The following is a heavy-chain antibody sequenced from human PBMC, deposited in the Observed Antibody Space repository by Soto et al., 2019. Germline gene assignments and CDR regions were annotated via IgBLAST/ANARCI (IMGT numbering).Heavy chain of an antibody. CDR1: GGSFSGYY. Sequence: SETLSLTCAVYGGSFSGYYWSWIRQPPGKGLEWIGEINHSGSTNYNPSLKSRVTISVDTSKNQFSLKLSSVTAADTAVYYCSRCYYDFWSGPYYYYYYMDVWGKGTTVTVSS. CDR2: INHSGST. D-gene: IGHD3-3*01. V-gene: IGHV4-34*01. J-gene: IGHJ6*03. CDR3: SRCYYDFWSGPYYYYYYMDV.